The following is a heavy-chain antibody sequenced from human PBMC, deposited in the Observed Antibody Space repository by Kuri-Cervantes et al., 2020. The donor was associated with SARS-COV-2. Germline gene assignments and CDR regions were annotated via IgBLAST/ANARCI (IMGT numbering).Heavy chain of an antibody. J-gene: IGHJ3*02. CDR2: FYYGGST. CDR1: GDSITTSPYY. V-gene: IGHV4-39*07. Sequence: SETLSLTCTVSGDSITTSPYYWAWVRQPPGKVLEWIGSFYYGGSTYENPSLKSRVTMSVDTSKNQFFLRLSSVTAADTAVYYCARDLREDAFDIWGQGTMVTVSS. CDR3: ARDLREDAFDI.